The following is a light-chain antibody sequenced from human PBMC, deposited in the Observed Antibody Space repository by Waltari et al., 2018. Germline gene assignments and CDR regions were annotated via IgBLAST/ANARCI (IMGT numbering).Light chain of an antibody. Sequence: QSALTQPASVSGSPGQSITISCTGTSSDGGGYNYVPWYQQHPGKAPKLMIYDVSNRPSGVSNRFSGSKSGNTASLTISGLQAEDESDYYCSSFTSRSTWVFGGGTKLTVL. CDR1: SSDGGGYNY. V-gene: IGLV2-14*01. CDR2: DVS. J-gene: IGLJ3*02. CDR3: SSFTSRSTWV.